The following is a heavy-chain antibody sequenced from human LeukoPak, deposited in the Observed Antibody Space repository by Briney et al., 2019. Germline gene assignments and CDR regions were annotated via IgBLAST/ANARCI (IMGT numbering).Heavy chain of an antibody. CDR3: ARGVGKLGVLNC. CDR2: INPSGGST. CDR1: GYTFISYY. Sequence: ASVKVSCKASGYTFISYYMHWVRQAPGQGLEWMGIINPSGGSTSYAQKFQGRVTMTRDTSTSTVYMELSSLRSVDTAVYYCARGVGKLGVLNCWGQGTLVTVSS. J-gene: IGHJ4*02. V-gene: IGHV1-46*01. D-gene: IGHD3-3*01.